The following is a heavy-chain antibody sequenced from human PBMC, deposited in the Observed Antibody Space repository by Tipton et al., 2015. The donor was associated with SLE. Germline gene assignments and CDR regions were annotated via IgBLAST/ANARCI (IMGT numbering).Heavy chain of an antibody. D-gene: IGHD3-3*01. J-gene: IGHJ3*02. CDR3: ASPTYYDFWSGSYDAFDI. Sequence: TLSLTCTVSGGSISSSSYYWGWIRQPPGKGLEWIGEINHSGSTNYNPSLKSRVTISVDTSKNQFSLKLSSVTAADTAVYYCASPTYYDFWSGSYDAFDIWGQGTMVTVSS. CDR2: INHSGST. CDR1: GGSISSSSYY. V-gene: IGHV4-39*07.